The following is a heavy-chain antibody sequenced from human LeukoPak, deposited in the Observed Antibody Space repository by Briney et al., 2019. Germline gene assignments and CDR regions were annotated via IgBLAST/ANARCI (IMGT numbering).Heavy chain of an antibody. CDR1: VYTFSGYY. V-gene: IGHV1-2*02. CDR3: ARTSSYGTRHFDY. CDR2: INPKTGGT. J-gene: IGHJ4*02. D-gene: IGHD5-18*01. Sequence: ASVTVSRKSSVYTFSGYYLHWVRQAPRQGLEWMGWINPKTGGTHNAQRFQGRVTMTSDTSIRTAYMEVSRLRSDDTAVYYCARTSSYGTRHFDYWGQGTMVTVSS.